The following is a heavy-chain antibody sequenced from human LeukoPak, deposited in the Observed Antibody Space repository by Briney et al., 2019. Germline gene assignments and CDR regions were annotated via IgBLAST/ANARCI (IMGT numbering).Heavy chain of an antibody. CDR3: AKAPRGYSYVDY. D-gene: IGHD5-18*01. CDR2: ISGSGGST. CDR1: GFTFSSYG. J-gene: IGHJ4*02. Sequence: TGGSLRLSCAASGFTFSSYGMSWVRQAPGKGLEWVSAISGSGGSTYYADSVKGRFTISRDNSKNTLYLQMNSLRAEDTAVYYCAKAPRGYSYVDYWGQGTLVTVSS. V-gene: IGHV3-23*01.